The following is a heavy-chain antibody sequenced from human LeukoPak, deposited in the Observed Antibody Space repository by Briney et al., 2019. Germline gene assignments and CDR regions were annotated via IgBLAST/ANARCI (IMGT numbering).Heavy chain of an antibody. Sequence: ASVKVSCKASGYTFTSYYIHWVRQAPGQGLEWMGIINPSGGSTTYAQKFQGRATMTRDTSTSTVYMELSSLRSEDTAVYYCARSSGCIDYWGQGALVTVSS. CDR1: GYTFTSYY. V-gene: IGHV1-46*01. CDR2: INPSGGST. D-gene: IGHD6-19*01. CDR3: ARSSGCIDY. J-gene: IGHJ4*02.